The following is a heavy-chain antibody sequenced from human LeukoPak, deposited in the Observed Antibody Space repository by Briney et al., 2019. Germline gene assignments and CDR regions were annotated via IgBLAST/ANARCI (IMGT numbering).Heavy chain of an antibody. Sequence: ASVQVSCQASRGTFSSYAISWVRQAPGQGREWMGGIIPIFGTANYAQKFQGRVTITTDESTSTAYKELSSLRAEDTAVYYCASSNIKRILEWLDSFDYWGQGTLVTVSS. D-gene: IGHD3-3*01. CDR2: IIPIFGTA. CDR3: ASSNIKRILEWLDSFDY. V-gene: IGHV1-69*05. CDR1: RGTFSSYA. J-gene: IGHJ4*02.